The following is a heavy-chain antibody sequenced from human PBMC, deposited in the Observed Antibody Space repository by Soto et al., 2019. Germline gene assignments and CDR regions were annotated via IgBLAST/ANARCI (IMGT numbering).Heavy chain of an antibody. CDR2: IWYDAVGK. J-gene: IGHJ4*02. CDR3: ARDWNAGIFDY. D-gene: IGHD1-1*01. Sequence: GGSLRLSCAASGFTFKNFAMHWVRQAPGKGLEGVAMIWYDAVGKYYADSVKGRFTISRDHSKNTLSLQMDSLTAEDTAVYYCARDWNAGIFDYWGQGTLVTVSS. V-gene: IGHV3-33*01. CDR1: GFTFKNFA.